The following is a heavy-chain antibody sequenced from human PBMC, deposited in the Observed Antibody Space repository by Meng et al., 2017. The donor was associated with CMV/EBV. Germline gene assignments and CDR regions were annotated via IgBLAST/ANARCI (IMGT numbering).Heavy chain of an antibody. J-gene: IGHJ5*02. D-gene: IGHD6-19*01. Sequence: QGQLVRSGAEVKQPGASGKVSCKAAGYTFTGYYMHWVRQAPGQRLEWMGWINPNSGGTNYAQKFQGKVTMTRDTSISTAYMELSRLRSDDTAVYYCARDRVAVAGNHWFDPWGQGTLSPSPQ. V-gene: IGHV1-2*02. CDR3: ARDRVAVAGNHWFDP. CDR1: GYTFTGYY. CDR2: INPNSGGT.